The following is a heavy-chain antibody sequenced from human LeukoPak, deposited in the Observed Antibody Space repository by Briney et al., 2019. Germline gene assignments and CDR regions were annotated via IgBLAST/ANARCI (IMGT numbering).Heavy chain of an antibody. CDR2: IYYSGST. V-gene: IGHV4-39*01. CDR3: ARREAEWSHPDY. Sequence: SETLSLTCTVSGVSISSSSYYWGWIRQPPGKGLEWIGSIYYSGSTYYNPSLKSRVTISVDTSKNQFSLKLSSVTAADTAVYYCARREAEWSHPDYWGQGTLVTVSS. CDR1: GVSISSSSYY. J-gene: IGHJ4*02. D-gene: IGHD3-3*01.